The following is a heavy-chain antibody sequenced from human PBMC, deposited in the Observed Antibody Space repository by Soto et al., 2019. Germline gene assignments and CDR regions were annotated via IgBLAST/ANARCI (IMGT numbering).Heavy chain of an antibody. D-gene: IGHD5-18*01. V-gene: IGHV1-18*01. Sequence: QVQLVQSGAEVKKPGVSVKVSCKASGYTFPSYGISWVRQAPGQGREWMGWISAYNDNTNYAQKLQGTVTLTTDTSTSTAYMELRSLRSDDTAVYFCASSLLVGYGLEGESDWGQGTLVTFSS. CDR3: ASSLLVGYGLEGESD. CDR1: GYTFPSYG. J-gene: IGHJ4*02. CDR2: ISAYNDNT.